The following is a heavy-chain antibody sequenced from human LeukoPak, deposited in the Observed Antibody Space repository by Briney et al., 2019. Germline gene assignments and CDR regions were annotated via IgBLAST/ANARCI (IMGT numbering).Heavy chain of an antibody. Sequence: SETLSLTCAVYGGSFSGYYWSWIRQPPGKGLEWIGEINHSGCTNYNPSLKSRVTISVDTSKNQFSLKLSSVTAADTAVYYCAREGSITDYYDSSGYFNWFDPWGQGTLVTVSS. V-gene: IGHV4-34*01. CDR2: INHSGCT. D-gene: IGHD3-22*01. CDR3: AREGSITDYYDSSGYFNWFDP. J-gene: IGHJ5*02. CDR1: GGSFSGYY.